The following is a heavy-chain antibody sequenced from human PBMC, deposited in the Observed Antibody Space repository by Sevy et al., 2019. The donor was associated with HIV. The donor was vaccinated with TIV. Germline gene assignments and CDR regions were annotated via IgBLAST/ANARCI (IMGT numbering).Heavy chain of an antibody. CDR3: ASELLWFGELGE. D-gene: IGHD3-10*01. CDR1: GFTFSSYW. V-gene: IGHV3-74*01. CDR2: INSDGSST. J-gene: IGHJ4*02. Sequence: GGSLRLSCAASGFTFSSYWMHWVRQAPGKGLVWVSRINSDGSSTSYADSVKGRLTISRDNAKNTLYLQMNSLRAEDTAVYYCASELLWFGELGEWGQGTLVTVSS.